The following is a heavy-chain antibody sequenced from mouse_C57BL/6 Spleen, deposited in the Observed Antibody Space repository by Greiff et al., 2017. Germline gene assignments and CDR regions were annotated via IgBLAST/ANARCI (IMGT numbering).Heavy chain of an antibody. V-gene: IGHV1-26*01. CDR1: GYTFTDYY. J-gene: IGHJ2*01. Sequence: EVQLQQSGPELVKPGASVKISCKASGYTFTDYYMNWVKQSHGKSLEWIGDINPNNGGTSYNQKFKGKATLTVDKSSSTAYMELRSLTSEDSAVYYCARGGIYDGYYGYWGQGTTLTVSS. D-gene: IGHD2-3*01. CDR2: INPNNGGT. CDR3: ARGGIYDGYYGY.